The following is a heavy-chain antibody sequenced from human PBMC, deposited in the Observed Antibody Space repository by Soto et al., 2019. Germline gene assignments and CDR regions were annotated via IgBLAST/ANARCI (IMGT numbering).Heavy chain of an antibody. CDR2: IIPVFQAA. CDR3: ARGGSGYTWFNEF. Sequence: QEQLVQSGAEVKKPGSSVKVSCKASGGLFSSYPISWVRQVPGQGLEWMGVIIPVFQAAYYTQRFQGRVTIPADESTNTAYMELSSLRSEDTAIYSCARGGSGYTWFNEFWGQGTLVTVSS. CDR1: GGLFSSYP. D-gene: IGHD3-22*01. J-gene: IGHJ4*02. V-gene: IGHV1-69*01.